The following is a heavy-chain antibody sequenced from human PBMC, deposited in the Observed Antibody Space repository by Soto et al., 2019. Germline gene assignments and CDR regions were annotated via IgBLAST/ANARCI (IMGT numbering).Heavy chain of an antibody. CDR1: GFTFSSYG. V-gene: IGHV3-33*01. CDR3: ARDVGDPNVYYYYYGMDV. J-gene: IGHJ6*02. Sequence: QVQLVESGGGVVQPGRSLRLSCAASGFTFSSYGMHWVRQAPGKGLEWVAVIWYDGSNKYYADSVKGRFTISRDNSKNTLNLQMNSLRAEDTAVYYCARDVGDPNVYYYYYGMDVWGQGTTVTVSS. CDR2: IWYDGSNK. D-gene: IGHD3-16*01.